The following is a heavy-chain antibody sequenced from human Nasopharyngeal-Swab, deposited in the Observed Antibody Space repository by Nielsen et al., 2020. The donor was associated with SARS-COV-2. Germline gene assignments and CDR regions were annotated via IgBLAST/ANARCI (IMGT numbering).Heavy chain of an antibody. CDR3: ARRQMGAHAFDI. J-gene: IGHJ3*02. CDR2: TYYRSKWYN. CDR1: GDSVSSNNAA. Sequence: SQTLSLTCAISGDSVSSNNAAWNWIRQSPSRGLEWLGRTYYRSKWYNEYAASVKSRVTINPDTSKNQISLQVNSMTAEDKAVYYCARRQMGAHAFDIWGQGTMVTVSS. D-gene: IGHD3-16*01. V-gene: IGHV6-1*01.